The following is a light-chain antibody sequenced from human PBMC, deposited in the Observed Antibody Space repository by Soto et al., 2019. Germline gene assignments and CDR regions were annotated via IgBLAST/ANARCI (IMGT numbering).Light chain of an antibody. J-gene: IGLJ1*01. CDR3: CSYAGSPRYV. V-gene: IGLV2-11*01. CDR2: DVS. Sequence: QSVLTQPRSVSGSPGQSVTISCTGTSSDVGGYNYVSWYQQHPGKAPKVMIYDVSERPSGVPDRFSGSKSGNTASLTISGLQAEVEADYYCCSYAGSPRYVFGTGTQLTVL. CDR1: SSDVGGYNY.